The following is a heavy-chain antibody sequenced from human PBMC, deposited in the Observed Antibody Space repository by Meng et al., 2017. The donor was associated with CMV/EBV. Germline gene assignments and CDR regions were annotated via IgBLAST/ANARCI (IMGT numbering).Heavy chain of an antibody. CDR1: GGSLSVYY. CDR3: ASVWDSGWDY. J-gene: IGHJ4*02. D-gene: IGHD3-22*01. V-gene: IGHV4-34*01. Sequence: VQLPQGGAGLLKPSGTLSLTCAVYGGSLSVYYWSWIRQPPGKGLEWIGEINHSGSTNYNPSLKSRVTISVDTSKNQFSLKLSSVTAADTAVYYCASVWDSGWDYWGQGTLVTVSS. CDR2: INHSGST.